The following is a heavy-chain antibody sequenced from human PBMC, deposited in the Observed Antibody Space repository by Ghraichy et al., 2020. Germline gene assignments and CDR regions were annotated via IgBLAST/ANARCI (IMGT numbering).Heavy chain of an antibody. V-gene: IGHV2-26*01. D-gene: IGHD6-13*01. CDR3: ARIAGGSSWSNYYYGMDV. CDR1: GFSLSNARMG. J-gene: IGHJ6*02. CDR2: IFSNDEK. Sequence: SGPTLVKPTETLTLTCTVSGFSLSNARMGVSWIRQPPGKALEWLAHIFSNDEKSYSTSLKSRLTISKDTSKSQVVLTMTNMDPVDTATYYCARIAGGSSWSNYYYGMDVWGQGTTVTVSS.